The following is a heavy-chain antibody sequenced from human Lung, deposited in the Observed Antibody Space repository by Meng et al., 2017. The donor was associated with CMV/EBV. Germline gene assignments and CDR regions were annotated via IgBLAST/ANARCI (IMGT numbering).Heavy chain of an antibody. CDR2: INSDGSST. Sequence: SCAASGFTFSSYWMHWVRQAPGKGLVWVSRINSDGSSTSYADSVKGRFTISRDNAKNTLYLQMNSLRAEDTAVYYCARSYYYDSSGYYYPFDYWXQGPLVTVSS. V-gene: IGHV3-74*01. CDR1: GFTFSSYW. J-gene: IGHJ4*02. D-gene: IGHD3-22*01. CDR3: ARSYYYDSSGYYYPFDY.